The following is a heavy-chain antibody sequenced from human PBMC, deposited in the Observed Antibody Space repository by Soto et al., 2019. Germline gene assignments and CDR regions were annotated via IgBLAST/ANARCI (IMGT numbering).Heavy chain of an antibody. CDR2: MNPNSGNT. V-gene: IGHV1-8*01. D-gene: IGHD2-15*01. CDR1: GYTFSSYD. CDR3: ARVDPVVVVAADY. Sequence: QVQLVQSGAEVKKPGASVKVSCKASGYTFSSYDINWVRQATGQGLEWMGWMNPNSGNTGYAQKFQGRVTMTRNTSISTAYMELSSVRSEDTSVYYCARVDPVVVVAADYWGQGTLVTVSS. J-gene: IGHJ4*02.